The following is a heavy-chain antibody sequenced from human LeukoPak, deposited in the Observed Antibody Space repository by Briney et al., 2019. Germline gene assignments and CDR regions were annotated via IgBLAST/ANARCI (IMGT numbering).Heavy chain of an antibody. CDR1: GGSISSYY. D-gene: IGHD4-23*01. CDR2: IHTSGST. V-gene: IGHV4-4*07. J-gene: IGHJ4*02. CDR3: AREKNGNEPFDY. Sequence: SETLSLTCTVSGGSISSYYWSWIRQPAGKGREWMGRIHTSGSTNYNPSLKSRVTMSGDTSKNQSSLKVSSVTAADTAVYYCAREKNGNEPFDYWGQGTLVTVSS.